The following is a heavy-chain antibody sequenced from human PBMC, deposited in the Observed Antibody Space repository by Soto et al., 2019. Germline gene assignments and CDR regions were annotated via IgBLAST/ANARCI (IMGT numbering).Heavy chain of an antibody. V-gene: IGHV5-51*01. CDR2: IYPGDSDT. J-gene: IGHJ4*02. CDR1: GYSFTSYW. CDR3: ARRSGVATTRTVGDY. D-gene: IGHD5-12*01. Sequence: GESLKISCKGSGYSFTSYWIGWVRQMPGKGLEWMGIIYPGDSDTRYSPSFQGQVTISADKSISTAYLQWSSLKASDTAMYYCARRSGVATTRTVGDYWGQGTLVTVS.